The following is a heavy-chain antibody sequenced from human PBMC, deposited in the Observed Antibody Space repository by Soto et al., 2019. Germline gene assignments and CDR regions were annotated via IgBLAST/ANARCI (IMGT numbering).Heavy chain of an antibody. J-gene: IGHJ6*02. D-gene: IGHD6-13*01. Sequence: EVQLVESGGGLVQPGGSLKLSCAASGFTFSGSAMHWVRQASGKGLEWVGRIRSKANSYATAYAASVKGRFTISRDDSKNTAYLQMNSLKTEDTAVYYCTRISEGVHSSSSGYYYGMDVWGQGTTVTVSS. CDR3: TRISEGVHSSSSGYYYGMDV. CDR2: IRSKANSYAT. V-gene: IGHV3-73*02. CDR1: GFTFSGSA.